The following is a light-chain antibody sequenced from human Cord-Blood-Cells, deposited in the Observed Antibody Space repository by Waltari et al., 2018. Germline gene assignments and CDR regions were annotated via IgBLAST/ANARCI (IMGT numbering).Light chain of an antibody. V-gene: IGKV1-5*03. Sequence: DIQMTQSPSTLSASVEDRVTITCRASQSISSWLAWYQQKPGKAPKLLIYKASSLESGVPSRFSGSGSGTEFTLTISSLQPDDFATYYCQQYNSYLFTFGPGTKVDIK. J-gene: IGKJ3*01. CDR3: QQYNSYLFT. CDR2: KAS. CDR1: QSISSW.